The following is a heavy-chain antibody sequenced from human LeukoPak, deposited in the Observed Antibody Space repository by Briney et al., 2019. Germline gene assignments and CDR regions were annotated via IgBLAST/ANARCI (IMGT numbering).Heavy chain of an antibody. V-gene: IGHV4-34*01. J-gene: IGHJ5*02. D-gene: IGHD2-2*01. Sequence: SETLSLTCAAYGGSFSGYYWSWIRQPPGKGLEWIGEINHSGSTNYNPSLKSRVTISVDTSKNQFSLKLSSVTAADTAVYYCARVPAAAGAWFDPWGQGTLVTVSS. CDR2: INHSGST. CDR3: ARVPAAAGAWFDP. CDR1: GGSFSGYY.